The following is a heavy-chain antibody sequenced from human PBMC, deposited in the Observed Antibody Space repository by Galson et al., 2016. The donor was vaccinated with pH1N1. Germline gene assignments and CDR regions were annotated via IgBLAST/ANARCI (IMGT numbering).Heavy chain of an antibody. CDR2: MNPNSGNT. CDR1: GYTFTNYD. V-gene: IGHV1-8*01. Sequence: SVKVSCKASGYTFTNYDINWVRQATGQGLEWMGWMNPNSGNTGYAQKFQGRVTITRNNSINTAYMELSSLRSEDTALYYCARAGCVSGSCLTGIHYYMDVWGEGTTVTVTS. CDR3: ARAGCVSGSCLTGIHYYMDV. J-gene: IGHJ6*03. D-gene: IGHD2-15*01.